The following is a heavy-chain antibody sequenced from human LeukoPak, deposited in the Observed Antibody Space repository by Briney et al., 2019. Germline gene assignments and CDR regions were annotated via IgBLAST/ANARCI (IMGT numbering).Heavy chain of an antibody. Sequence: SETLSLTCTVSGGSISSYYWSWIRQPPGKGLEWIGYIYYSGSTNYSPSLKSRVTISIDTSKNQFSLKLSSVTAADTAVYYCARDSGSGTYYWGQGTLVTVSS. CDR1: GGSISSYY. D-gene: IGHD6-19*01. V-gene: IGHV4-59*01. CDR3: ARDSGSGTYY. J-gene: IGHJ4*02. CDR2: IYYSGST.